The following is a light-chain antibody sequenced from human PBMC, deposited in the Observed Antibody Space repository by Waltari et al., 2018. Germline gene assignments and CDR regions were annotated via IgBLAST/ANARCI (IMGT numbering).Light chain of an antibody. V-gene: IGKV1-39*01. J-gene: IGKJ1*01. CDR3: QQSYSTPWT. Sequence: DIQMTKSPYSLSASVGDRVTITCRASQPITTSLNWYQQRPGKAPNLLIYAASTLHSGVPSRFSGSGSGTEFTLTITSLQPEDFATYCCQQSYSTPWTFGQGTKVEIK. CDR1: QPITTS. CDR2: AAS.